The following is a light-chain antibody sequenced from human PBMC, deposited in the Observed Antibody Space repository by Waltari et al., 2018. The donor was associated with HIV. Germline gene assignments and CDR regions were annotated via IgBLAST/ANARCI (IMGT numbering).Light chain of an antibody. Sequence: QSALTQPPSVSGSPGQSVTISCTGTSSDVGRSNRVSWYQQPPGTAPKLMIYEVSNRPSGVPDRFSGSKSGNTASLTISGLQAEDEADYYCSSYTSSSTLYVFGTGTKVTVL. CDR1: SSDVGRSNR. V-gene: IGLV2-18*02. CDR2: EVS. CDR3: SSYTSSSTLYV. J-gene: IGLJ1*01.